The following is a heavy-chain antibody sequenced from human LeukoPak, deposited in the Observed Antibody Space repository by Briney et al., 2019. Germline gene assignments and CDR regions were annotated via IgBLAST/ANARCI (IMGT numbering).Heavy chain of an antibody. CDR1: GGTFSSYA. D-gene: IGHD6-19*01. Sequence: ASVKVSCKASGGTFSSYAISWVRQAPGQGLEWMGGIIPIFGTANYAQKFQGRVTITTDESTSTAYMELSSLRSEDTAVYYCARSLSPPGIAVPSYYFDYWGQGTLVTVSS. CDR3: ARSLSPPGIAVPSYYFDY. CDR2: IIPIFGTA. J-gene: IGHJ4*02. V-gene: IGHV1-69*05.